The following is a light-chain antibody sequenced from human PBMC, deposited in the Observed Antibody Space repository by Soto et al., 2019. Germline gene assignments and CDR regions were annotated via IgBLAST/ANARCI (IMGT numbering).Light chain of an antibody. V-gene: IGLV2-14*01. CDR3: ISYTDRQSYL. Sequence: QSALTQPASVSGSPGQSITISCTGTSHDIGGYKYVSWYQQHPGKAPKLMIYEVSNRPSGVSNRFSGSKSGITASLTISGLQTEDEADYYCISYTDRQSYLFGTGTKVTVL. CDR1: SHDIGGYKY. CDR2: EVS. J-gene: IGLJ1*01.